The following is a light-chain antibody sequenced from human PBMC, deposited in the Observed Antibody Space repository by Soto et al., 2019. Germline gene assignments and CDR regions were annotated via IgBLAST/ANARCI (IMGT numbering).Light chain of an antibody. V-gene: IGKV1-39*01. J-gene: IGKJ3*01. Sequence: DVQMTQSPASLSASVGDRVTITCRASQAISTSLNWYQHKPGKAPNLLIYAASSLQSGVPSRFSGSGSGTEFTLTITRLQPEDFSEYFCHQCSNTPVTFGPGTKV. CDR3: HQCSNTPVT. CDR1: QAISTS. CDR2: AAS.